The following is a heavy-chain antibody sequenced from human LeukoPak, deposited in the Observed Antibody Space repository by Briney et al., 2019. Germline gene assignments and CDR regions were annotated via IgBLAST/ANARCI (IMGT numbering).Heavy chain of an antibody. CDR3: ARDAMAYYDFWSGYYTRAYYFDY. J-gene: IGHJ4*02. CDR1: GFTFSIYS. D-gene: IGHD3-3*01. V-gene: IGHV3-48*02. Sequence: GGSLRLSCAASGFTFSIYSMNWVRQAPGKGLEWVSYISSSSSTIYYADSVKGRFTISRDNAKNSLYLQMNSLRDEDTAVYYCARDAMAYYDFWSGYYTRAYYFDYWGQGTLVTVSS. CDR2: ISSSSSTI.